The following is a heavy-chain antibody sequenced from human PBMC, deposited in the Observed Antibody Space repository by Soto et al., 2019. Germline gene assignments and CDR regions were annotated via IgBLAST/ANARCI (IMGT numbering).Heavy chain of an antibody. J-gene: IGHJ3*02. CDR1: GGSISSGDYY. Sequence: PSETLSLTCTVSGGSISSGDYYWSWIRQPPGKGLEWIGYIYYSGSTYYNPSLKSRVTISVDTSKNQFSLKLSSVTAADTAVYYCAKVDSSSWLGAFDIWGQGTMVTVSS. CDR2: IYYSGST. D-gene: IGHD6-13*01. V-gene: IGHV4-30-4*01. CDR3: AKVDSSSWLGAFDI.